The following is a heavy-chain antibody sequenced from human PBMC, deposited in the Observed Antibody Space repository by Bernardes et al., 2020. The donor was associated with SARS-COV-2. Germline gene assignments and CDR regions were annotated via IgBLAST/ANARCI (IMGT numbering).Heavy chain of an antibody. CDR2: IYSGGAT. D-gene: IGHD2-21*01. Sequence: GSLRLSCVASGFTVSTYYMSWVRQAPGKGLEWVSVIYSGGATYYADSVKGRFTISRDDSKNTLYLQMNSLRAGDTAIYYCARDYSYDYWGQGTLVTVSS. CDR3: ARDYSYDY. V-gene: IGHV3-53*01. J-gene: IGHJ4*02. CDR1: GFTVSTYY.